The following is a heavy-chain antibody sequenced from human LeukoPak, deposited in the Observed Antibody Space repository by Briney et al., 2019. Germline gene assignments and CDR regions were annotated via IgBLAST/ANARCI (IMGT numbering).Heavy chain of an antibody. CDR1: GYTFTSYG. Sequence: VASVKVSCKASGYTFTSYGISWVRQAPGQGLEWMGWISAYNGNTNYAQKLQGRVTMTTDTSTSTAYMELRSLRSDDTAVYYCARGPPLYYDILTGYPPRTFDYWGQGTLVTVSS. D-gene: IGHD3-9*01. CDR2: ISAYNGNT. CDR3: ARGPPLYYDILTGYPPRTFDY. V-gene: IGHV1-18*01. J-gene: IGHJ4*02.